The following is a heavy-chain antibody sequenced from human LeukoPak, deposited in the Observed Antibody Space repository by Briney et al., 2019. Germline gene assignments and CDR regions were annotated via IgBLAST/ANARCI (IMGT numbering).Heavy chain of an antibody. D-gene: IGHD3-10*01. J-gene: IGHJ6*03. Sequence: PPGGSLRLSCAASGFTFSSYAMSWVRQAPGKGLEWVSATSGSGGSTYYADSVKGRFTISRDNSKNTLYLQMNSLRAEDTALYYCARVAYYGSGSYSKGDYYYYYMDVWGKGTTVTVSS. CDR3: ARVAYYGSGSYSKGDYYYYYMDV. CDR2: TSGSGGST. V-gene: IGHV3-23*01. CDR1: GFTFSSYA.